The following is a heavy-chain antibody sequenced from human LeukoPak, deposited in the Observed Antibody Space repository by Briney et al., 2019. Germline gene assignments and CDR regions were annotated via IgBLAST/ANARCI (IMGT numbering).Heavy chain of an antibody. D-gene: IGHD5-18*01. V-gene: IGHV3-30*04. J-gene: IGHJ4*02. CDR3: ARDNFWDQQGAAMVIV. CDR1: GFTFSSYA. Sequence: AGGSLRLSCAASGFTFSSYAMHWVRQAPGKGLEWVAVISYDGSNKYYADSVKGRFTISRDNSKNTLYLEMNSLRGEDTAVYYCARDNFWDQQGAAMVIVWGQGTLVTVSS. CDR2: ISYDGSNK.